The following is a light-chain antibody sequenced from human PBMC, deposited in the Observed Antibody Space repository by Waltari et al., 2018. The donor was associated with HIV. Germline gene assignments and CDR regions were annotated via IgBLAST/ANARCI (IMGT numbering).Light chain of an antibody. Sequence: SALHQPASVSGSPGPSITIHCTGTSSDTSDDNLVSWYQLYPGKAPKLSIYEDNKRPSGVSNRFSGSKSADTASLTISGLQAEDEADYYCCAYAGGLEFGGGTKLTVL. J-gene: IGLJ2*01. CDR2: EDN. CDR3: CAYAGGLE. CDR1: SSDTSDDNL. V-gene: IGLV2-23*01.